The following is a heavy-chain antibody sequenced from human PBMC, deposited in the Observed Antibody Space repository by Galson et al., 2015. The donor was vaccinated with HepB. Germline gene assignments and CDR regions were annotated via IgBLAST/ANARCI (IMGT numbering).Heavy chain of an antibody. Sequence: CAISGDSVSSNSAAWNWIRQSPSRGLEWLGRTYYRSKWYNDYAVFVKSRITINPDTSKNQFSLQLNSVTPEDTAVYYCAREGMITFGGVIVIPKVRAFDIWGQGTMVTVSS. CDR3: AREGMITFGGVIVIPKVRAFDI. CDR1: GDSVSSNSAA. D-gene: IGHD3-16*02. J-gene: IGHJ3*02. V-gene: IGHV6-1*01. CDR2: TYYRSKWYN.